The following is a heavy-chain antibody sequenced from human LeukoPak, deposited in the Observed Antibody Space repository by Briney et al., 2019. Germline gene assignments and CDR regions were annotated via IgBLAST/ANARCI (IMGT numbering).Heavy chain of an antibody. CDR2: LWYDGSNK. Sequence: GRSLRLSCAASGFTFSSYGMHWVRQAPGKGLEWVAVLWYDGSNKYYADSVKGRFTISRDNSKNTLYLQMNSLRAEDTAVYYCAKEFDWSGCLDYWGQGTLVTVSS. J-gene: IGHJ4*02. CDR3: AKEFDWSGCLDY. CDR1: GFTFSSYG. D-gene: IGHD3-3*01. V-gene: IGHV3-33*06.